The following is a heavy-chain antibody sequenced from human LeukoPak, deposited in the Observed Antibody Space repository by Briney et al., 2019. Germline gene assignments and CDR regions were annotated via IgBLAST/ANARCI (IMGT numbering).Heavy chain of an antibody. CDR1: GYSFTDYY. D-gene: IGHD2-21*01. Sequence: ASVKASCKTSGYSFTDYYMHWVRHAPGQGLELMGWINPNSGGTSSAQKFQGRVTMTRDTSITTVYLEVSWLTSDDTAIYYCARADRLHGGPYLIGPWGQGTLVTVSS. CDR3: ARADRLHGGPYLIGP. V-gene: IGHV1-2*02. J-gene: IGHJ5*02. CDR2: INPNSGGT.